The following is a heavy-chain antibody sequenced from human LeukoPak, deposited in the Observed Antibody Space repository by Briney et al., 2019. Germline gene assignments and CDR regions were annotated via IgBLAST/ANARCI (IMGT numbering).Heavy chain of an antibody. CDR2: IYYSGST. J-gene: IGHJ4*02. CDR1: GGSISSSNYY. D-gene: IGHD6-19*01. Sequence: SETLSLTCTVSGGSISSSNYYWGWIRQPPGKGLEWIGSIYYSGSTYYNPSHKSRVTISIDTSKKQFSLRLSSVTAADTAVYYCAVNLYSSGWYSDYWGQGTLVTVSS. V-gene: IGHV4-39*07. CDR3: AVNLYSSGWYSDY.